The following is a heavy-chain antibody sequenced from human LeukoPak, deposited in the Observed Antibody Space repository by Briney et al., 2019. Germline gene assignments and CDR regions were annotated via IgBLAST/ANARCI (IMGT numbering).Heavy chain of an antibody. D-gene: IGHD6-19*01. Sequence: ASVKVSCKASGYTFTGYYMHWVRQAPGQGLEWMGWMNPNSGNTDYAQKFQGRVTMTRNTSISTAYMELSSLRSEDTAVYYCARRAVGNSYYYYMDVWGKGTTVTVSS. CDR3: ARRAVGNSYYYYMDV. CDR1: GYTFTGYY. CDR2: MNPNSGNT. J-gene: IGHJ6*03. V-gene: IGHV1-8*02.